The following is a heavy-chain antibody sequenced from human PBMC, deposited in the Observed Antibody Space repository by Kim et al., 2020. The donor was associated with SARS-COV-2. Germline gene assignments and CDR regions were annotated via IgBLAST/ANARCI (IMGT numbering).Heavy chain of an antibody. CDR3: ARGLGGYESNGKPRVKKNWYFDL. V-gene: IGHV3-13*04. J-gene: IGHJ2*01. D-gene: IGHD5-12*01. CDR2: IGTAGDT. CDR1: GFTFSSYD. Sequence: GGSLRLSCAASGFTFSSYDMHWVRQATGKGLEWVSAIGTAGDTYYPGSVKGRFTISRENAKNSLYLQMNSLRAGDTAVYYCARGLGGYESNGKPRVKKNWYFDLWGRGTLVTVSS.